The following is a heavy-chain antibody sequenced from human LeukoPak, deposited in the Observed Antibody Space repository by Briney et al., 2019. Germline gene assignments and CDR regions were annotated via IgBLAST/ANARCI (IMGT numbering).Heavy chain of an antibody. D-gene: IGHD3-10*01. CDR2: MNPSNGNT. CDR1: GYTFSNSD. Sequence: ASVKVSCKASGYTFSNSDTNWVRQATGQGLEWMGWMNPSNGNTAYAQKFQGRVTLTRDTSISTAYMEVSSLRSDDTALYYCARSLRADYYGSGSYYKDYFDYWGQGTLVTVSS. J-gene: IGHJ4*02. CDR3: ARSLRADYYGSGSYYKDYFDY. V-gene: IGHV1-8*03.